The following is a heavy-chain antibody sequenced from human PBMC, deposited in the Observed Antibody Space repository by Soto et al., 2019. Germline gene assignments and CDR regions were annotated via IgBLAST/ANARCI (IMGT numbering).Heavy chain of an antibody. CDR3: VRHKAHYDFWSGYYFYFDY. Sequence: SETLSLTCTVSGGSISSYYWSWIRQPPGKGLEWIGYIYYSGSTNYNPSLKSRVTISVDTSKNQFSLKLSSVTAADTAVYYCVRHKAHYDFWSGYYFYFDYWGQGTLVTVSS. V-gene: IGHV4-59*08. CDR2: IYYSGST. D-gene: IGHD3-3*01. J-gene: IGHJ4*02. CDR1: GGSISSYY.